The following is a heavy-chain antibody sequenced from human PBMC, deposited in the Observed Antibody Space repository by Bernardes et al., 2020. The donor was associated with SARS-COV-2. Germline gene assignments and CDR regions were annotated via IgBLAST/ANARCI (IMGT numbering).Heavy chain of an antibody. Sequence: SETLSLTCTVSGGSISSYYWSWIRQPAGKGLEWIGRIYTSGSTNYNPSLKSRVTMSVDTSKNQFSLKLSSVTAADTAVYYCASSSIRFLEWLARPYYYYGMDVWGQGTTVTVSS. J-gene: IGHJ6*02. CDR2: IYTSGST. CDR3: ASSSIRFLEWLARPYYYYGMDV. D-gene: IGHD3-3*01. V-gene: IGHV4-4*07. CDR1: GGSISSYY.